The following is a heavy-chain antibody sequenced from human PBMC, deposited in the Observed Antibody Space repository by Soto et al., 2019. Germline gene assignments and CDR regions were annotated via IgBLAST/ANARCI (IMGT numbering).Heavy chain of an antibody. CDR2: IYYSGST. D-gene: IGHD3-10*01. Sequence: QVQLQESGPGLVKPSETLSLTCTVSGGSISSYYWSWIRQPPGKGLEWIGYIYYSGSTNYNPSLKSRVTISVDTSKNQSSLKLSSVTAADTAVYYCARIASGSIYYWGQGTLVTVSS. CDR1: GGSISSYY. V-gene: IGHV4-59*01. J-gene: IGHJ4*02. CDR3: ARIASGSIYY.